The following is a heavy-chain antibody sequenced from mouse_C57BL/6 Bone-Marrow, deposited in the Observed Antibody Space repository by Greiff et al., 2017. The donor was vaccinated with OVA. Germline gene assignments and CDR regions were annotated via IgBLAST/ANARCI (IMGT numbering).Heavy chain of an antibody. CDR3: AGSGLRRYYFDY. CDR2: IYPGSGST. V-gene: IGHV1-55*01. Sequence: QVQLQQSGAELVKPGASVKMSCKASGYTFTSYWITWVKQRPGQGLEWIGDIYPGSGSTNYNEKFKSKATLTVDTSSSTAYMQLSSLTSEDSAVYYCAGSGLRRYYFDYWGQGTTLTVSS. CDR1: GYTFTSYW. D-gene: IGHD2-4*01. J-gene: IGHJ2*01.